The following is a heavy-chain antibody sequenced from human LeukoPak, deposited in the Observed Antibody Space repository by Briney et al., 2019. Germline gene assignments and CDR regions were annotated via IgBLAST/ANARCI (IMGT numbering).Heavy chain of an antibody. CDR1: GFTFSSYS. CDR3: ARDRWELPLSRRTFDY. D-gene: IGHD1-26*01. J-gene: IGHJ4*02. V-gene: IGHV3-21*01. Sequence: GGSLRLSCAASGFTFSSYSMNWVRQAPGKGLEWVSSISSSSSYIYYADPVKGRFTISRDNAKNSLYLQMNSLRAEDTAVYYCARDRWELPLSRRTFDYWGQGTLVTVSS. CDR2: ISSSSSYI.